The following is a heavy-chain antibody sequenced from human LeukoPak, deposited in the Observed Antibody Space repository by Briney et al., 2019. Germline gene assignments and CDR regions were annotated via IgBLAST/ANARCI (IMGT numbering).Heavy chain of an antibody. V-gene: IGHV4-4*07. CDR3: ARSEEGRFYDSAGYCEPFDP. Sequence: PSETLSLTCSVSGGSIGGHYWTWIRQAPGKGLEWIGHIFTSGSPNYSPSLKSRVTFSRDTARSQIYLRMTSVTAADTAIYYCARSEEGRFYDSAGYCEPFDPWGQGIMVIVSS. D-gene: IGHD2-15*01. CDR1: GGSIGGHY. J-gene: IGHJ3*01. CDR2: IFTSGSP.